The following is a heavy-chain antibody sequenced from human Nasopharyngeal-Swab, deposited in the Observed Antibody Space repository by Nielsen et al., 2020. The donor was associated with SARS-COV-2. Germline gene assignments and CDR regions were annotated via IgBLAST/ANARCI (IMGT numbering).Heavy chain of an antibody. J-gene: IGHJ6*02. V-gene: IGHV4-4*02. CDR2: IYHSGST. Sequence: GSLRLSCAVSGGSISSSNWWSWVRQPPGKGLEWIGEIYHSGSTNYNPSLESRVTISVDKSKNQFSLKLSSVTAADTAVYYCARDGYYYGMDVWGQGTTVTVSS. CDR1: GGSISSSNW. CDR3: ARDGYYYGMDV.